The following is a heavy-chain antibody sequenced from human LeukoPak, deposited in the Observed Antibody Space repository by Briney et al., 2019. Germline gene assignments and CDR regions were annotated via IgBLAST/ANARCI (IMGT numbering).Heavy chain of an antibody. Sequence: GGSLRLSCAASGFTFSNYNMNWVRQAPGKGLEWVSVIYSGGSTYYADSVKGRFTISRDNSKNTLYLQMNSLRAEDTAVYYCARVEMATIHFDYWGQGTLVTVSS. CDR3: ARVEMATIHFDY. CDR1: GFTFSNYN. CDR2: IYSGGST. J-gene: IGHJ4*02. V-gene: IGHV3-66*01. D-gene: IGHD5-24*01.